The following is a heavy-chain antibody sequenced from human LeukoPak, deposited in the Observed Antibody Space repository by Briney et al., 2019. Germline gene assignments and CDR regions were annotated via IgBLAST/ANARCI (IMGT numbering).Heavy chain of an antibody. Sequence: GSLRLSCTASGFTFGDYAMSWVRRAPGKGLEWVGFIRSKAYGGTTEYAASVKGRFTISRDDSKSIAYLQMNSLKTEDTAVYYCTRDYYYDSSGYYLPYGMDVWGQGTTVTVSS. CDR1: GFTFGDYA. V-gene: IGHV3-49*04. J-gene: IGHJ6*02. CDR2: IRSKAYGGTT. CDR3: TRDYYYDSSGYYLPYGMDV. D-gene: IGHD3-22*01.